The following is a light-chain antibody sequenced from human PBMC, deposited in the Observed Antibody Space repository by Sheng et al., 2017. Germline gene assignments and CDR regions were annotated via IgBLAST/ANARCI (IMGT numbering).Light chain of an antibody. Sequence: EIVLTQSPGTLSLSPGQRATLSCRASQSVASNYLAWYQQKPGQAPRLLIYAASNRATGIPDRFSGSGSGTDFTLTISRLEPEDFAVYYCQQYGSSPGTFGQGTKVEI. J-gene: IGKJ1*01. CDR2: AAS. CDR1: QSVASNY. CDR3: QQYGSSPGT. V-gene: IGKV3-20*01.